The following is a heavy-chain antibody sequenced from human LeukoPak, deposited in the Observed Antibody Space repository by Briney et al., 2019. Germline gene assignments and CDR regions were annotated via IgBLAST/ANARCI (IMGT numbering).Heavy chain of an antibody. CDR1: GYTFTSYY. Sequence: ASVKVSCKASGYTFTSYYMHWVRQAPGQGLEWMGIINPSGGSTSYAQKFQGRVTMTRDTSTSTVYMELSSLSSEDTAVYYCARKISGGGFIAGMDVGGKGTPATVS. J-gene: IGHJ6*04. CDR3: ARKISGGGFIAGMDV. V-gene: IGHV1-46*01. CDR2: INPSGGST. D-gene: IGHD3-16*01.